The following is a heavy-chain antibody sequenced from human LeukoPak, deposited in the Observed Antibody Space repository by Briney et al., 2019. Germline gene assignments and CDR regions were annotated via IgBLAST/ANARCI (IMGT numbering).Heavy chain of an antibody. D-gene: IGHD2-15*01. J-gene: IGHJ4*02. CDR2: ISGDGGST. CDR1: GFTFDDYA. CDR3: AKDIQYCSGGSCYPSFDY. V-gene: IGHV3-43*02. Sequence: PGGSLRLSCAASGFTFDDYAMHWVRQAPGKGLEWVSLISGDGGSTYYADSVKGRFTISRDNSKNSLYLQMNSLRTEDTALYYCAKDIQYCSGGSCYPSFDYWGQGTLVTVSS.